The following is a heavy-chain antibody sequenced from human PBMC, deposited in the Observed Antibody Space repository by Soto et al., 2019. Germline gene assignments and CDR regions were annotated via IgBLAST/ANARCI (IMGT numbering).Heavy chain of an antibody. V-gene: IGHV3-30*18. D-gene: IGHD1-1*01. Sequence: GGSLRLSCAASGFTFSSYGMHWVRQAPGKGLEWVAVISYDGSNKYYADSVKGRFTISRDNSKNTLYLQMNSLRAEDTAVYYCAKDSTRGYFDYWGQGTLVTVSS. CDR1: GFTFSSYG. CDR3: AKDSTRGYFDY. J-gene: IGHJ4*02. CDR2: ISYDGSNK.